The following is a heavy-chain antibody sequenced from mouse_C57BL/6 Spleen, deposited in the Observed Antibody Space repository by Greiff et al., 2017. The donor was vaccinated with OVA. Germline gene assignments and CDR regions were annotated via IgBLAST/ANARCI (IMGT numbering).Heavy chain of an antibody. CDR1: GYTFTSYG. D-gene: IGHD3-2*02. Sequence: VQLQQSGAELARPGASVKLSCKASGYTFTSYGISWVKQRPGQGLEWIGEIYPRSGNTYYTEKFKGKATLTADKSSSTAYMELRSLTSEDSAVYFCYRQLSLHYWGQGTTLTVSA. J-gene: IGHJ2*01. V-gene: IGHV1-81*01. CDR2: IYPRSGNT. CDR3: YRQLSLHY.